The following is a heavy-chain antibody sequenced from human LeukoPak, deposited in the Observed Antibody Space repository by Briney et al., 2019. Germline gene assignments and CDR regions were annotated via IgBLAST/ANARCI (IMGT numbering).Heavy chain of an antibody. D-gene: IGHD3-10*01. CDR2: ISGSGGST. V-gene: IGHV3-23*01. Sequence: QSGGSLRLSCAASGFTLSSYGMSWVRQAPGKGLEWVSAISGSGGSTYYADSVKGRFTISRDDPHNTLYLQMNSLRAEDTAVYFCARGGVDYYGSGTYYLMYYFDYWGQGALVTVSS. J-gene: IGHJ4*02. CDR1: GFTLSSYG. CDR3: ARGGVDYYGSGTYYLMYYFDY.